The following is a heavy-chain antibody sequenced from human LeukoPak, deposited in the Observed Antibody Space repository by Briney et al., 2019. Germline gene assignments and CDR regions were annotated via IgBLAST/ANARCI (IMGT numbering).Heavy chain of an antibody. CDR3: AKAGVYDFWSGYYPLDY. CDR1: GFTFSSYG. CDR2: IRYDGSNK. J-gene: IGHJ4*02. D-gene: IGHD3-3*01. V-gene: IGHV3-30*02. Sequence: GGSLRLSCAASGFTFSSYGMHWVRQAPGKGLEWVAFIRYDGSNKYYADSVKGRFTISRDNSKNTLYLQMNSLRAEDTAVYYCAKAGVYDFWSGYYPLDYWGQGTLVTVSS.